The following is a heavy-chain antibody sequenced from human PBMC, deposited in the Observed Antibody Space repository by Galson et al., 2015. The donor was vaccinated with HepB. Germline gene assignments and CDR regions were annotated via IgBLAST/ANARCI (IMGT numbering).Heavy chain of an antibody. CDR2: IYPGDSDT. V-gene: IGHV5-51*03. J-gene: IGHJ6*02. CDR1: GYSFTSYW. CDR3: ASSIDREGYGMDV. Sequence: QSGAEVKKPGKSLTISCKGSGYSFTSYWIGWVRQMPGKGLEWMGIIYPGDSDTRYSPSFQGQVTISADKSISTAYLQWSSLKASDTAMYYCASSIDREGYGMDVWGQGTTVTVSS.